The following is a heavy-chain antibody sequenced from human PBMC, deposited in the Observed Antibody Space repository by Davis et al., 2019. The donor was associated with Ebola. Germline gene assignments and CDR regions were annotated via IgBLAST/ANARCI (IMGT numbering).Heavy chain of an antibody. CDR1: GGSFSGYY. J-gene: IGHJ4*02. V-gene: IGHV4-34*01. CDR2: INHSGST. CDR3: AGGYCSSTSCYTGLEY. D-gene: IGHD2-2*02. Sequence: SETLSLTCAVYGGSFSGYYWSWIRQPPGKGLEWIGEINHSGSTNYNPSLKSRVTISVDTSKNQFSLKLRSVTAADTAVYYCAGGYCSSTSCYTGLEYWGQGTLVTVSS.